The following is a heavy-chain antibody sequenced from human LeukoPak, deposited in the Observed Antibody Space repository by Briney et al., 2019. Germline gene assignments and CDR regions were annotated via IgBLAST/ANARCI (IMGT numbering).Heavy chain of an antibody. J-gene: IGHJ4*02. V-gene: IGHV3-30*03. D-gene: IGHD3-10*01. Sequence: GGSLRLSCAASGFTFNNYGMHWVRQAPGKGLEWVAVISSDGSKKYYADSVKGRFTISRDNSKNTLYFQMNSLRAEDTAVYYCARDQFRDYGSGNGFDYWGQGTLVTVSS. CDR3: ARDQFRDYGSGNGFDY. CDR2: ISSDGSKK. CDR1: GFTFNNYG.